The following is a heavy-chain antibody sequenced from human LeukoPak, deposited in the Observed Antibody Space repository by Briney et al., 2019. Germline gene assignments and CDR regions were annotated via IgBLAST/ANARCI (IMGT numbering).Heavy chain of an antibody. CDR3: ARRGYVPIRCSDWFDS. V-gene: IGHV5-51*01. CDR2: IYPGDSDT. CDR1: GYSFTNYW. Sequence: GESLKISCKGSGYSFTNYWIGWVRQMPGKGLEWMGIIYPGDSDTTYSPSFQGQVTISADKSISTAYLQWSSLKASDTAIYYCARRGYVPIRCSDWFDSWGQGTLVTVSS. J-gene: IGHJ5*01. D-gene: IGHD3-10*02.